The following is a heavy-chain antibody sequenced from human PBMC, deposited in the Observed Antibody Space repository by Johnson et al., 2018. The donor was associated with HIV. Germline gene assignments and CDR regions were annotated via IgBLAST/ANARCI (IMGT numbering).Heavy chain of an antibody. J-gene: IGHJ3*02. CDR1: GFTFSSYG. Sequence: VQLVESGGGVVQPGRSLRLSCAASGFTFSSYGMHWVRQAPGKGLEWVAVIWYDGSNKYYVGSVKGRFTVSRDNSKNTLYLQMNSLRAADTAVYYCARPGIVILPAGVFDIWGPGTMVTVSS. V-gene: IGHV3-33*01. CDR3: ARPGIVILPAGVFDI. D-gene: IGHD2-2*01. CDR2: IWYDGSNK.